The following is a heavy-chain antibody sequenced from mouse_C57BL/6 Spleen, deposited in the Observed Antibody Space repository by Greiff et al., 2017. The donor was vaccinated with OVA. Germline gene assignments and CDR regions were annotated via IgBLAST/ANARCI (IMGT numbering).Heavy chain of an antibody. D-gene: IGHD1-2*01. CDR2: IHPNSGST. CDR3: ARSELHLCAY. Sequence: QVQLQQSGAELVKPGASVKLSCKASGYTFTSYWMHWVKQRPGQGLEWIGMIHPNSGSTNYNEKFKSKATLTVDKSSSTAYMQLSSLTSEDSAVYYCARSELHLCAYWGQGTLVTVSA. J-gene: IGHJ3*01. CDR1: GYTFTSYW. V-gene: IGHV1-64*01.